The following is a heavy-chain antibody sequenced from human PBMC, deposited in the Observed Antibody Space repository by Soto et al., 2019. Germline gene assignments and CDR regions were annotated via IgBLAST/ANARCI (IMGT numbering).Heavy chain of an antibody. J-gene: IGHJ2*01. D-gene: IGHD6-19*01. CDR3: ARVYSSGWPPYWYFDL. V-gene: IGHV1-8*01. CDR2: MNPNSGNT. Sequence: QVQLVQSGAEVKKPGASLKVSCKASGYTFTSYDINWVRQATGQGLEWMGWMNPNSGNTGYAQKFQGRVTMTRNTSISTAYMELSSLRSEDTAVYYCARVYSSGWPPYWYFDLWGRGTLVTVSS. CDR1: GYTFTSYD.